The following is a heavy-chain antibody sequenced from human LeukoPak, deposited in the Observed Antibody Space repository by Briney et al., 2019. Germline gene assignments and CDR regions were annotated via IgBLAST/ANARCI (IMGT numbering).Heavy chain of an antibody. CDR3: ARDYKYAFDN. V-gene: IGHV3-48*01. Sequence: SGGSLRLYCAASGFTFSDYSMNWVRQAPGKGLEWISYIGIDSGNTNYADSVKGRFTISGAKAKTSLYLQMNSLRVEDTAVYYCARDYKYAFDNWGQGTLVTVSS. CDR1: GFTFSDYS. D-gene: IGHD5-24*01. J-gene: IGHJ4*02. CDR2: IGIDSGNT.